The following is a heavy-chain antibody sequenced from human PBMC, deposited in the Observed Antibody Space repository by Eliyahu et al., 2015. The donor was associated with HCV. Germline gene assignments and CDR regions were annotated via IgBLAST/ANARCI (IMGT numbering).Heavy chain of an antibody. V-gene: IGHV3-48*02. CDR2: ISGSSRTI. CDR3: ARHHYGDFDY. Sequence: EVQLVESGGGLVQXGGSLXLSCATSGFTFSSYSMNWVRQAPGKGLEWVSYISGSSRTIYYADSVKGRFTISRDNAKNSLSLQMNSLRDEDAAVYFCARHHYGDFDYWGQGTLVTVSS. J-gene: IGHJ4*02. CDR1: GFTFSSYS. D-gene: IGHD4-17*01.